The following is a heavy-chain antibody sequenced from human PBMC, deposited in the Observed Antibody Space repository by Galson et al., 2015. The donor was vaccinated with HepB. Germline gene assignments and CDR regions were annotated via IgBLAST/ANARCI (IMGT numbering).Heavy chain of an antibody. J-gene: IGHJ1*01. Sequence: SLRLSCAASGFTFSNYGTHWVRQAPGKGLDWVAVISYDGSDKYYADSVEGRFTISRDNSKNTLYLQMNSLRAEDTAVYYCAKDGAGARGYTNFHHWGQGTLVTVSS. V-gene: IGHV3-30*18. CDR2: ISYDGSDK. D-gene: IGHD1-26*01. CDR1: GFTFSNYG. CDR3: AKDGAGARGYTNFHH.